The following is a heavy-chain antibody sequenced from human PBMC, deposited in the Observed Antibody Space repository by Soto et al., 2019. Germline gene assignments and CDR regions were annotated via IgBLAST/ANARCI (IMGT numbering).Heavy chain of an antibody. CDR3: ARSYCGDSYLLAY. Sequence: GGSLRLSCAASGFIFSSFPMHWVRQAPGKGLEWVAVVSKDGSDKHYADSVKGRFTISRDNSENTLHLQMNSLRPEDTGVYYFARSYCGDSYLLAYRGQGTPDPVSS. V-gene: IGHV3-30-3*01. D-gene: IGHD2-21*01. CDR1: GFIFSSFP. J-gene: IGHJ4*02. CDR2: VSKDGSDK.